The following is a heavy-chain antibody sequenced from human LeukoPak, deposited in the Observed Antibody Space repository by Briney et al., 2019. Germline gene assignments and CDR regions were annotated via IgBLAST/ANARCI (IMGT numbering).Heavy chain of an antibody. J-gene: IGHJ5*02. CDR2: TYYRSKWYN. Sequence: SQTLSLTCAISGDSVSSNSAAWNWIRQSPSRCLEWLGRTYYRSKWYNDYAVSVKGRITVNPDTSMNQFSLQLNSVTPEDTGVYYCARASDGSCCQLDPWGQGTLVTVSS. CDR1: GDSVSSNSAA. CDR3: ARASDGSCCQLDP. V-gene: IGHV6-1*01. D-gene: IGHD2-15*01.